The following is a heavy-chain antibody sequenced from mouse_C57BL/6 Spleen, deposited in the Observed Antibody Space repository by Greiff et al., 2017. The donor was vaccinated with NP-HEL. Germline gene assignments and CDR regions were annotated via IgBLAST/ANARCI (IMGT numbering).Heavy chain of an antibody. J-gene: IGHJ3*01. CDR3: ARHAPRYDYDEAWFAY. Sequence: QVQLQQSGAELVKPGASVKLSCKASGYTFTEYTIHWVKQRSGQGLEWIGWFYPGSGSIKYNEKFKDKATLTADKSSSTVYMELSRLTSEDSAVYVGARHAPRYDYDEAWFAYWGQGTLVTVSA. CDR2: FYPGSGSI. V-gene: IGHV1-62-2*01. CDR1: GYTFTEYT. D-gene: IGHD2-4*01.